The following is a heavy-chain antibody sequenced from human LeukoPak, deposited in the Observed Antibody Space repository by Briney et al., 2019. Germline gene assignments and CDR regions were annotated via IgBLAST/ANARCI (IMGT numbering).Heavy chain of an antibody. J-gene: IGHJ4*02. CDR2: ISGSGGST. Sequence: GGSLRLSCAASGFTFSDYYMSWIRQAPGKGLEWVSAISGSGGSTYYADSVKGRFTISRDNSKNTLYLQMNSLRAEDTAVYYCAKDLQQLDYWGQGTLVTVSS. V-gene: IGHV3-23*01. D-gene: IGHD6-13*01. CDR1: GFTFSDYY. CDR3: AKDLQQLDY.